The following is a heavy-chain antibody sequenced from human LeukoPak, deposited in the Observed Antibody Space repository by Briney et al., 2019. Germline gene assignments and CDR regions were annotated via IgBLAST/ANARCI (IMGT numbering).Heavy chain of an antibody. CDR3: AKKPYYDFWSGYYNFDY. CDR2: INSRGSTI. V-gene: IGHV3-48*03. Sequence: GGSLRLSCAASGFTFSSYEINWVRQAPGKGLEWVSYINSRGSTIYYADSVKGRFTLSRDNSKNTLYLQMNSLRAEDTAVYYCAKKPYYDFWSGYYNFDYWGQGTLVTVSS. D-gene: IGHD3-3*01. J-gene: IGHJ4*02. CDR1: GFTFSSYE.